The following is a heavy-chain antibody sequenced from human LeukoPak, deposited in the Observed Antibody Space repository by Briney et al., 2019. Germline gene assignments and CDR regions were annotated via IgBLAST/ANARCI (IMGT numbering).Heavy chain of an antibody. CDR1: GGSISSGDYF. V-gene: IGHV4-61*03. Sequence: SQTLSLTCTVSGGSISSGDYFWSWIRQPPGKGLEWIGYIYYSGSTNYNPSVKSRITMSVDISKNHFSLKLSSVTAADTAVYYCAKAVFSYDSSAFFFNPWGQGTLVTVSS. CDR2: IYYSGST. J-gene: IGHJ5*02. D-gene: IGHD3-22*01. CDR3: AKAVFSYDSSAFFFNP.